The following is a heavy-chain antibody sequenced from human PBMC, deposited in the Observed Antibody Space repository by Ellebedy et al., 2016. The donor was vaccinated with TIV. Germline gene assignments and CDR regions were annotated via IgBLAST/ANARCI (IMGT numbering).Heavy chain of an antibody. CDR1: GHTFTDYY. CDR3: ARDPNSPGDTGYGDY. Sequence: AASVKVSCKASGHTFTDYYLHWARQAPGQGLEWMGWILPRSGDTYYDQKLQGRVTMTRDTSISTAYMELSGLTSDDTAVYYCARDPNSPGDTGYGDYWGQGVVVTVST. J-gene: IGHJ4*02. CDR2: ILPRSGDT. V-gene: IGHV1-2*02. D-gene: IGHD5-12*01.